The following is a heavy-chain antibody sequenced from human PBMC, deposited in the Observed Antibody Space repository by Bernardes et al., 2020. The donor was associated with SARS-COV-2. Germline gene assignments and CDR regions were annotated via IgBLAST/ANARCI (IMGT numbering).Heavy chain of an antibody. V-gene: IGHV1-2*02. CDR1: GYTFTGYY. D-gene: IGHD3-3*01. CDR3: ARVVGYYDFWSGQTGWFDP. CDR2: INPNSGGT. J-gene: IGHJ5*02. Sequence: ASVKVSCKASGYTFTGYYMHWVRQAPGQGLEWMGWINPNSGGTNYAQKFQGRVTMTRDTSISTAYMELSRLRSDDTAVYYCARVVGYYDFWSGQTGWFDPWGQGTLVTVSS.